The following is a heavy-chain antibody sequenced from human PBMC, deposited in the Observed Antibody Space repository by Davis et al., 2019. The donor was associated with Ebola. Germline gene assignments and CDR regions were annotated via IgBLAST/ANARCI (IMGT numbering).Heavy chain of an antibody. J-gene: IGHJ2*01. V-gene: IGHV1-8*01. CDR3: ARASSSGWYVDFDL. Sequence: ASVKVSCQASGYTFTSYDINWVRQATGQGLEWMGWMNPNSGNTGYAQKFQGRVTMTRNTSISTAYMELSSLRSEDTAVYYCARASSSGWYVDFDLWGRGTLVTVSS. CDR1: GYTFTSYD. CDR2: MNPNSGNT. D-gene: IGHD6-19*01.